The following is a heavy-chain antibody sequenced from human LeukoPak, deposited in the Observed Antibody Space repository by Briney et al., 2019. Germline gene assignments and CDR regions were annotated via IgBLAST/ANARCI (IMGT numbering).Heavy chain of an antibody. CDR1: GFSFNSYS. Sequence: PVGSLRLSCAASGFSFNSYSMSWVRQAPGKGLEWVSYISGSSTTIYYADSVKGRFTISRDNARNSLYLQMNSLRDEDTAIYYCARASGSGSYPFDIWGQGTMVTVSS. D-gene: IGHD3-10*01. CDR2: ISGSSTTI. J-gene: IGHJ3*02. CDR3: ARASGSGSYPFDI. V-gene: IGHV3-48*02.